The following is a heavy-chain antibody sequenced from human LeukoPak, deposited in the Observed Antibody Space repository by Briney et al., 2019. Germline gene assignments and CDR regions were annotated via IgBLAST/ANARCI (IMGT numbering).Heavy chain of an antibody. J-gene: IGHJ4*02. CDR3: ARDRDILGSTFFDK. Sequence: GASVEVSCKASGYTFTAYYMHWVRQAPGQGLEWMGWINSHSGGSNYAQKFQGRLTMTGDTPISTVYMDLSRLRSDDTAVYYCARDRDILGSTFFDKWGQGTLVTVSS. D-gene: IGHD5-12*01. V-gene: IGHV1-2*02. CDR2: INSHSGGS. CDR1: GYTFTAYY.